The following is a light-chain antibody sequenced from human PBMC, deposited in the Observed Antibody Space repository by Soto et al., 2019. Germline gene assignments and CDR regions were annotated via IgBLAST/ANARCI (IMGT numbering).Light chain of an antibody. CDR2: NSS. Sequence: EIVLTQSPGTLSLSPGERATLSCRASQSVRSNYLAWYQQKPCQAPRLLIYNSSTRATGIPDRFSGRGSGTDFTVTISRLEPEDFALYYCQQYRDLPQTFGQGTQVEIK. V-gene: IGKV3-20*01. CDR1: QSVRSNY. CDR3: QQYRDLPQT. J-gene: IGKJ1*01.